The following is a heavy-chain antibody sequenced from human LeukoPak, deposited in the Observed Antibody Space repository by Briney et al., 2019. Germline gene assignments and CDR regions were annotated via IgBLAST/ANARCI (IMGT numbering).Heavy chain of an antibody. J-gene: IGHJ4*02. CDR2: ISSSSTYI. D-gene: IGHD4-17*01. Sequence: RSGGSLRLSCAASGFTFSSYSMSWVRQAPGKGLEWVSSISSSSTYIYYADSVKGRFTISRDNAKNSLYLQMNSLRAEDTAVYYCTRGTTLTIGASDYWGQGTLVTVSS. V-gene: IGHV3-21*01. CDR3: TRGTTLTIGASDY. CDR1: GFTFSSYS.